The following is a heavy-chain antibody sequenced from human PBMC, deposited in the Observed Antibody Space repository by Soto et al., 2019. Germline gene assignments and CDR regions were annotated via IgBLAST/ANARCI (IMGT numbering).Heavy chain of an antibody. CDR2: IWYDGSNK. CDR1: GFTFSSYG. Sequence: QVQLVESGGGVVQPGRSLRLSCAASGFTFSSYGMHWVREAPGKGLEWVAVIWYDGSNKYYADSVKGRFTISRDNSKNTLYLQMNSLRAEDTAVYYCARELAYYFDYWGQGTLVTVSS. V-gene: IGHV3-33*01. D-gene: IGHD1-1*01. J-gene: IGHJ4*02. CDR3: ARELAYYFDY.